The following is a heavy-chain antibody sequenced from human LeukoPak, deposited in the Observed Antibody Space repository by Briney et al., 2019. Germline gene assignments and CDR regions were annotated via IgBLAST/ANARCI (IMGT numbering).Heavy chain of an antibody. CDR2: IDSSSTI. D-gene: IGHD4-17*01. V-gene: IGHV3-69-1*01. CDR1: GFPFSEYS. J-gene: IGHJ4*02. CDR3: ARGPYDYGEYIDY. Sequence: GGSLRLSRAASGFPFSEYSMNWVRQAPGKGLEWVSYIDSSSTIYYADSVKGRFTISRDNAKNSLYLQLNSLRAEDTAVYYCARGPYDYGEYIDYWGQGTLVTVSS.